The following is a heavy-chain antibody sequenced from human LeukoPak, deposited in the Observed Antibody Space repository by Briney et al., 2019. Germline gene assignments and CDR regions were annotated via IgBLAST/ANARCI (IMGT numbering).Heavy chain of an antibody. Sequence: ASVKVSCKASGYTFTSYYMHWVRQAPGQGLEWMGIINPSGGSTSYVQKFQGRVTMTRDTSTSTVYMELSSLRSEGTAVYYCARVDANQYYYDSSGPRPLDYWGQGTLVTVSS. CDR2: INPSGGST. J-gene: IGHJ4*02. V-gene: IGHV1-46*01. CDR1: GYTFTSYY. CDR3: ARVDANQYYYDSSGPRPLDY. D-gene: IGHD3-22*01.